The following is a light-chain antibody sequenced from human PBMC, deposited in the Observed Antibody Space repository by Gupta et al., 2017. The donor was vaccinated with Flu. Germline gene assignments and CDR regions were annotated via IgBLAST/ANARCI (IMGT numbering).Light chain of an antibody. J-gene: IGLJ3*02. V-gene: IGLV2-23*02. CDR3: SSYASTSVLV. Sequence: QSALTHPASVSGSPGQSITISCTGTASTIGSYNFVSCYQQPPATPHLLIIYEVTRRPAGVSGRFSASKSATTALPTTSGHQEEDAAYYYCSSYASTSVLVFGGGTKLTVL. CDR2: EVT. CDR1: ASTIGSYNF.